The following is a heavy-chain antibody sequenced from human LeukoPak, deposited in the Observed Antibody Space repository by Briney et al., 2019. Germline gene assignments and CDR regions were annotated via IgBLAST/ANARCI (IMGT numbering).Heavy chain of an antibody. CDR2: INSDGSST. J-gene: IGHJ4*02. D-gene: IGHD5-18*01. Sequence: PGGSLRLSCAASGFTFSSYWMHWVRQATGKALMWVSRINSDGSSTTYADSVKGRFTISRDNAKNTVYLQMNSLRAEDTAVYYCTRDYSYAPDYWGQGTLVTVSS. CDR3: TRDYSYAPDY. V-gene: IGHV3-74*01. CDR1: GFTFSSYW.